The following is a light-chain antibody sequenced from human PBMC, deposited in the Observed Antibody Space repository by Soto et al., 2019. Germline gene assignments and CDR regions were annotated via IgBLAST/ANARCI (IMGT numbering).Light chain of an antibody. J-gene: IGKJ5*01. CDR3: QQSYSTQYT. CDR2: AAS. V-gene: IGKV1-39*01. CDR1: QSISSY. Sequence: DIQMTQSPSSLSASVGDRVTIACLASQSISSYLNWYQQKPGKAPKLLINAASSLQSGVPSRFSGSGSGTDFTLTISSLQPEDFATYYCQQSYSTQYTFGQGTRLEIK.